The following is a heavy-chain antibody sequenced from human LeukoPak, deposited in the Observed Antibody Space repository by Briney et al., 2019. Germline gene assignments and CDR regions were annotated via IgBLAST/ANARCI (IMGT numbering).Heavy chain of an antibody. D-gene: IGHD6-13*01. CDR1: GYTLTGYY. CDR3: ARVMAAAGARDY. J-gene: IGHJ4*02. CDR2: INPNSGGT. V-gene: IGHV1-2*06. Sequence: ASVKVSCKASGYTLTGYYMHWVRQAPGQGLEWMGRINPNSGGTNYAQKFQGRVTMTRDTSISTAYMELSRLRSDDTAVYYCARVMAAAGARDYWGQGTLVTVSS.